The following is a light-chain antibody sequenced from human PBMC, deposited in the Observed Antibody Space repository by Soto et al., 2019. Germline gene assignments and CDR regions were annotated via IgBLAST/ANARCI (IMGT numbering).Light chain of an antibody. CDR1: SSDVGAYKY. CDR3: TSYVGNDIGV. Sequence: QSALTQPPSASGSPGQSVTSSCTGTSSDVGAYKYVSWYQQYPGKAPKLMIYEATKRPSGVPDRFSGSKSGNTASLTGSGLQAEDEADYYCTSYVGNDIGVFGGGTKLTVL. J-gene: IGLJ3*02. V-gene: IGLV2-8*01. CDR2: EAT.